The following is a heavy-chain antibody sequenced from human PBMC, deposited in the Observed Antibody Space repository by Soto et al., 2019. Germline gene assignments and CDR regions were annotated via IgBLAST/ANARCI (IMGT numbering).Heavy chain of an antibody. D-gene: IGHD3-22*01. CDR1: GGSISSYY. CDR3: ARSDYYDSSGYTTYDY. Sequence: QVQLQESGPGLVKPSETLSLTCTVSGGSISSYYWRWIRQPPGKGLEWIGYIYYSGSTNYNPSLTSRVTICVDTSKNQFSLKLSSVTAADTAVYYCARSDYYDSSGYTTYDYWGQGTLVTVSS. V-gene: IGHV4-59*01. J-gene: IGHJ4*02. CDR2: IYYSGST.